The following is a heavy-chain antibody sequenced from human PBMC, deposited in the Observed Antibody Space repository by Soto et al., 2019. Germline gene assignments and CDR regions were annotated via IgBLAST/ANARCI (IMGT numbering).Heavy chain of an antibody. CDR3: AREGTYSYGYFDY. Sequence: SETLSLTCAVSGGSISSGGYSWSWIRQPPGKGLEWIGYIYHSGSTYYNPSLKSRVTISVDRSKNQFSLKLSSVTAADTAVYYCAREGTYSYGYFDYWGQGTLVTVSS. CDR2: IYHSGST. V-gene: IGHV4-30-2*01. D-gene: IGHD5-18*01. CDR1: GGSISSGGYS. J-gene: IGHJ4*02.